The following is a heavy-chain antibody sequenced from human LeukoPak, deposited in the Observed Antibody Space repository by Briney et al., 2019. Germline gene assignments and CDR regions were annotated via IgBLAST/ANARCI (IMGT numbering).Heavy chain of an antibody. J-gene: IGHJ4*02. CDR1: GFTFSDFA. Sequence: PGGSLRLSCAASGFTFSDFAMSWVRLAPGKGLEWVSGIEKNAGGAYYADSVKGRFTVSRDNSKNTLYLQMSSLRVEDTALYYCAKQEGALIENWCFDHWGLGTLVTVSS. CDR3: AKQEGALIENWCFDH. V-gene: IGHV3-23*01. CDR2: IEKNAGGA. D-gene: IGHD1-26*01.